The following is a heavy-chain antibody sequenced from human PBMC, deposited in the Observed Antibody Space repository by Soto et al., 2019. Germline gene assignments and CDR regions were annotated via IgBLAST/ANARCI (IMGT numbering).Heavy chain of an antibody. CDR2: IIHSGST. V-gene: IGHV4-34*01. D-gene: IGHD2-15*01. Sequence: QVQLQQWGAGLLKPSETLSLTCGVYGGSFSGYYWSWIRQPPGKGLEWIGEIIHSGSTNYNPSLTSRVTISVDTSKNQFSLKLRSVTAADTAVYYCARGLCGGDSCYMINWLDPWGQGSLVPVSS. CDR1: GGSFSGYY. J-gene: IGHJ5*02. CDR3: ARGLCGGDSCYMINWLDP.